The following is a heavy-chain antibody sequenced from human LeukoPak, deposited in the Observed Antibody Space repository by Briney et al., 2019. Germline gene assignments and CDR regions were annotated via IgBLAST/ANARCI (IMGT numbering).Heavy chain of an antibody. CDR2: IYYTGSA. V-gene: IGHV4-59*01. CDR3: ARLLRYYDTSGYQEFDY. J-gene: IGHJ4*02. CDR1: GGSFNNYY. D-gene: IGHD3-22*01. Sequence: SETLSLTCTVSGGSFNNYYWSWIRQPPGKGLEWIGYIYYTGSANYHPSLKSRVAMSVDTSKKQLSLKLNSVTTADTAVYYCARLLRYYDTSGYQEFDYWGQGTLATVSS.